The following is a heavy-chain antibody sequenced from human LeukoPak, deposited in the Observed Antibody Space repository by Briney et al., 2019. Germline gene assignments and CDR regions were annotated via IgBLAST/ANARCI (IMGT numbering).Heavy chain of an antibody. D-gene: IGHD2-21*02. CDR3: ARAYMTATRHFDY. CDR2: VIPIFGTA. V-gene: IGHV1-69*01. CDR1: GGTFNSYT. J-gene: IGHJ4*02. Sequence: ASVKVSSKASGGTFNSYTFTWVRQAPGQGLGWMGGVIPIFGTAKYAQKFQRKVTITADESTSTAYMELTSLRSEDTAVYSCARAYMTATRHFDYWGQGTLVTVSS.